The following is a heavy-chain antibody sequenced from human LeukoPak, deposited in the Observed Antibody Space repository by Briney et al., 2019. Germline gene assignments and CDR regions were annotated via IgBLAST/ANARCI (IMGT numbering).Heavy chain of an antibody. CDR3: ARDREVVTFYCGMDV. V-gene: IGHV1-46*01. Sequence: ASVKVSCKASGYTFTSYYMHWVRQAPGQGLEWMGIINPSGGSTSYAQKFQGRVSMARVTSTSTVYMELRSLRSEDTAENYCARDREVVTFYCGMDVWGQGTTVTVSS. CDR1: GYTFTSYY. J-gene: IGHJ6*02. CDR2: INPSGGST. D-gene: IGHD4-23*01.